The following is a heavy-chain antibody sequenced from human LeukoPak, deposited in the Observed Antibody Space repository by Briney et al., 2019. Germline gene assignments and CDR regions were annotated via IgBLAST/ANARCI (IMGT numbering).Heavy chain of an antibody. CDR3: AKDGGYYDSSGYYAPSFDY. CDR1: GFTFSSYG. D-gene: IGHD3-22*01. J-gene: IGHJ4*02. CDR2: ISYDGSNK. V-gene: IGHV3-30*18. Sequence: GGSLRLSCAASGFTFSSYGMHWVRQAPGKGLEWVAVISYDGSNKYYADSVKGRFTISRDNSKNTLYLQMNSLRAEDTAVYYCAKDGGYYDSSGYYAPSFDYRGQGTLVTVSS.